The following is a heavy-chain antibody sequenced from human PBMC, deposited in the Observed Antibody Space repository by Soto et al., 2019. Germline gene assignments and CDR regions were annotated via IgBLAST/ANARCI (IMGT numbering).Heavy chain of an antibody. CDR2: LTGSGDST. Sequence: EVQLLESGGGLVQPGGSLRLSCAASGFTFSSFAMTWVRQAPGKGLEWVSSLTGSGDSTYYADSVKGRFTISRDNSKNTLYLQMNSLRAGATALSYCGKGSAVTAGDMAFWGQGTLVTVSS. D-gene: IGHD2-21*02. CDR3: GKGSAVTAGDMAF. CDR1: GFTFSSFA. V-gene: IGHV3-23*01. J-gene: IGHJ4*02.